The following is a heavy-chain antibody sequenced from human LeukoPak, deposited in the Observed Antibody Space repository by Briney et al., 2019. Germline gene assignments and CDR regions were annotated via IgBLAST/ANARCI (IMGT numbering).Heavy chain of an antibody. Sequence: GGSLRLSCAASGFTFSSYNMNWVRQAPGKGLEWVSSITSSSSYIYYADSVRGRFTISRDNAKNSLYLQMNSLRAEDTAVYYCARVPGEMATHYYYYYMDVWGKGTTVTVSS. J-gene: IGHJ6*03. CDR3: ARVPGEMATHYYYYYMDV. V-gene: IGHV3-21*01. CDR2: ITSSSSYI. D-gene: IGHD5-24*01. CDR1: GFTFSSYN.